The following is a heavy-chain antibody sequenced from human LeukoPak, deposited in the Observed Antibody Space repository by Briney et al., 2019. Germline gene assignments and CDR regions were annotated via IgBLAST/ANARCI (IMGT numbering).Heavy chain of an antibody. D-gene: IGHD3/OR15-3a*01. CDR2: ISWNSGSI. Sequence: GGSLRLSCAASGFTFDDYAMHWVRQAPGKGLEWVSGISWNSGSIGYADSVKGRFTISRDNAKNSLYLQMNSLRADDMALYYCAKDKGTNYYYYYMDVWGKGTTVTVSS. CDR3: AKDKGTNYYYYYMDV. V-gene: IGHV3-9*03. CDR1: GFTFDDYA. J-gene: IGHJ6*03.